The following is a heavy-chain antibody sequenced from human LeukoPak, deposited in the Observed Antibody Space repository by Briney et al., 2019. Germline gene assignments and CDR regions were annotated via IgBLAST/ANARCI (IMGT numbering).Heavy chain of an antibody. CDR2: IKQDGSEK. CDR3: ARDTQQEYGDYVGWFDP. V-gene: IGHV3-7*01. Sequence: PGGSLRLSCAASGFTFSSYWMSWVRQAPGKGLEWVANIKQDGSEKYYVDSVKGRFTISRDNAKNSLYLQMNSLRAEDTAVYYCARDTQQEYGDYVGWFDPWGQGTLVTVSS. CDR1: GFTFSSYW. J-gene: IGHJ5*02. D-gene: IGHD4-17*01.